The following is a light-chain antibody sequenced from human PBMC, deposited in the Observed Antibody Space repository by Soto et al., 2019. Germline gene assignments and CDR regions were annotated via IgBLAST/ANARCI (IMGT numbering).Light chain of an antibody. CDR3: QQYNNRPTEMYT. J-gene: IGKJ2*01. Sequence: ETVMTQSPATLSVSPGERATLSCRASQSVSSNLAWYQQKPGQAPRLVIYGASTRATGIPARFSGSGSGTEFTLTISSLQSEDFAVYDCQQYNNRPTEMYTFGQGTKLEIK. V-gene: IGKV3-15*01. CDR1: QSVSSN. CDR2: GAS.